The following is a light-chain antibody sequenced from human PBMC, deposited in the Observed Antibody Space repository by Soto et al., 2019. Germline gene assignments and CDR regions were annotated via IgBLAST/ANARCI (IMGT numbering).Light chain of an antibody. CDR2: DVS. CDR1: SRDVGGYNY. CDR3: NSYTSSITPYV. J-gene: IGLJ1*01. Sequence: QSALTHPASVYGSPRQSITISCTGTSRDVGGYNYVSWYQHHPGKAPKLMIYDVSNRPSGVSNRFSGSKSGNTASLTISGLQAEDEADYYCNSYTSSITPYVFGTGTKVTVL. V-gene: IGLV2-14*03.